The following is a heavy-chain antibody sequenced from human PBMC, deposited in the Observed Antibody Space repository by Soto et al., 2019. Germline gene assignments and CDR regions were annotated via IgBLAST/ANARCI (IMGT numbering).Heavy chain of an antibody. D-gene: IGHD2-15*01. V-gene: IGHV6-1*01. CDR2: TYYRSKWYN. Sequence: SQTLSLPCAISGDSVSSNSAAWNWIRQSPSRGLEWLGRTYYRSKWYNDYAVSVKSRITINPDTSKNQFSLQLNSVTPEDTAVYYCASWAARRYYYGMDVWGQGTTVTVSS. J-gene: IGHJ6*02. CDR3: ASWAARRYYYGMDV. CDR1: GDSVSSNSAA.